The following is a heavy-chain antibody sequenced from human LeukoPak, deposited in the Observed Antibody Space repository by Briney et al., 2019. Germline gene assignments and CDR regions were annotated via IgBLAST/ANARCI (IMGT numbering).Heavy chain of an antibody. CDR1: GDSVSSNSVT. CDR2: TYYRSTWYN. D-gene: IGHD1-20*01. J-gene: IGHJ5*02. V-gene: IGHV6-1*01. Sequence: SQTLSLTCAISGDSVSSNSVTWNWIRQSPSRGLEWLGRTYYRSTWYNDYAVSVRGRITVNPDTSKNQFSLKLNSVTAADTAVYHCARGSVIGTTSSYRFDPWGQGTLVTVSP. CDR3: ARGSVIGTTSSYRFDP.